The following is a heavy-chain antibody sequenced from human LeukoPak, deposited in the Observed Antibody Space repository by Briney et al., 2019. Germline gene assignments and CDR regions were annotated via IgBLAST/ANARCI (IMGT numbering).Heavy chain of an antibody. V-gene: IGHV3-30*04. CDR3: ARDLSSSGWAFDY. D-gene: IGHD6-19*01. CDR2: ISYDGSNK. CDR1: GFTFSSYA. Sequence: AGGSLRLSCAVSGFTFSSYAMHWVRQAPGKGLEWVAVISYDGSNKYYADSVKGRFTISRDNSKNTLYLQMNSLRAEDTALYYCARDLSSSGWAFDYWGQGTLVTVSS. J-gene: IGHJ4*02.